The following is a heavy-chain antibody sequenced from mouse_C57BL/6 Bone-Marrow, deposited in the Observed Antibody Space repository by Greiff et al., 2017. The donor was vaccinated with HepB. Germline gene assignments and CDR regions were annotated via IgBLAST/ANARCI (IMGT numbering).Heavy chain of an antibody. CDR3: ARALSGGYFDV. CDR2: ISYDGSN. D-gene: IGHD3-1*01. CDR1: GYSITSGYY. V-gene: IGHV3-6*01. Sequence: DVQLQESGPGLVKPSQSLSLTCSVTGYSITSGYYWNWIRQFPGNKLEWMGYISYDGSNNYNPSLKNRISITRDTSKNQFFLKLNSVTTEDTATYYCARALSGGYFDVWGTGTTVTVSS. J-gene: IGHJ1*03.